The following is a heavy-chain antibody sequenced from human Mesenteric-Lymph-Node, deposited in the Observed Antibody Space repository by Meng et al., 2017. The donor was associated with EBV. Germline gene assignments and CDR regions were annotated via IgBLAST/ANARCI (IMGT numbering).Heavy chain of an antibody. CDR3: ARFSSSTSFFGYYGMNV. J-gene: IGHJ6*02. CDR1: AYTFTNYA. Sequence: QVQLVQSGSELKKPGASVKVSCKASAYTFTNYAINWVRQAPRQGLEWMGWINTNTGKPTYAQGFTGRIVFSLDTSVSTAYLQISSLKAEDTAVYYCARFSSSTSFFGYYGMNVWGQGTTVTVSS. D-gene: IGHD2-2*01. CDR2: INTNTGKP. V-gene: IGHV7-4-1*02.